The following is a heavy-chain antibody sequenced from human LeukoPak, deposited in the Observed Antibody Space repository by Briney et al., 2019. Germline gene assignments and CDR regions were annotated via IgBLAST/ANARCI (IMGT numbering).Heavy chain of an antibody. CDR2: IYPGDSDT. CDR3: ARRRYCSSTSCLNFDY. J-gene: IGHJ4*02. D-gene: IGHD2-2*01. V-gene: IGHV5-51*01. Sequence: GESLKISCKGSGYSFTSYWIGWVRQMPGKGLEWMGIIYPGDSDTRYSPSFQGQVTISADKSISTAYLQWSSLKASDTAMYYCARRRYCSSTSCLNFDYWGQGTLVTVSS. CDR1: GYSFTSYW.